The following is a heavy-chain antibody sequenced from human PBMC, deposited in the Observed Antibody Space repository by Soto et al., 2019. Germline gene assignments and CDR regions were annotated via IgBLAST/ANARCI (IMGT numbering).Heavy chain of an antibody. V-gene: IGHV4-31*03. J-gene: IGHJ5*02. D-gene: IGHD5-18*01. CDR3: VRALRHTAMVYPCFDP. CDR1: GASVSTGAYY. CDR2: IYESGCT. Sequence: SETLSLTCTVSGASVSTGAYYWGWVRQRPGKGLEWVGYIYESGCTYYNTSLKSRLTISLDRSNNQFSLGLTSVTAADTALYYCVRALRHTAMVYPCFDPWGQGTLVTVSS.